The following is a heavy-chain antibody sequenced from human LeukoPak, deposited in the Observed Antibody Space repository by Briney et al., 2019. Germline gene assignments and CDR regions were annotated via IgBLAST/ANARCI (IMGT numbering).Heavy chain of an antibody. J-gene: IGHJ5*02. CDR1: GYTFSAFY. CDR3: VRDRPHNWFDP. CDR2: IEPDSGDT. Sequence: ASVKVSCKASGYTFSAFYLHWVRQAPGQGLVWVGVIEPDSGDTNYAQKFQGRVTMTRDTSITTAYMVLNGLTSDDTAVYYCVRDRPHNWFDPWGQGTLVTVSS. V-gene: IGHV1-2*02.